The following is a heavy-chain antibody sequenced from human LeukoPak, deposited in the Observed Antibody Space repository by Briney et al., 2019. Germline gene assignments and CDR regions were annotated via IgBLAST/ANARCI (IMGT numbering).Heavy chain of an antibody. D-gene: IGHD3-10*01. V-gene: IGHV4-59*01. Sequence: ASETLSLTCTVSGVSISSYYWSWIRQPPGKGLEWIGYIYYSGSTNYNPSLKSRVTISVDTSKNQFSLKLSSVTAADTAVYYCARYYYGSGSYLVYWGQGTLVTVSS. CDR3: ARYYYGSGSYLVY. CDR2: IYYSGST. J-gene: IGHJ4*02. CDR1: GVSISSYY.